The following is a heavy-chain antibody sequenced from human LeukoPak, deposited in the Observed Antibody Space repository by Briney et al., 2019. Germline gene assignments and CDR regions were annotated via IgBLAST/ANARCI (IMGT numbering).Heavy chain of an antibody. CDR3: ARRPYYDYVWGSSDY. J-gene: IGHJ4*02. CDR1: GFTFSSYA. Sequence: GGSLRLSCAASGFTFSSYAMHWVRQAPGKGLEWVAVISYDGGNKYYADSVKGRFTISRDNSKNTLYLQMNSLRAEDTAVYYCARRPYYDYVWGSSDYWDQGTLVTVSS. D-gene: IGHD3-16*01. V-gene: IGHV3-30*04. CDR2: ISYDGGNK.